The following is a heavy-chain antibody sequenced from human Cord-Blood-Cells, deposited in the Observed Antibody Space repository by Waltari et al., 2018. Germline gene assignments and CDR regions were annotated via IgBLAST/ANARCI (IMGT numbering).Heavy chain of an antibody. CDR1: GFTFSSHG. CDR2: ISYDGSNK. V-gene: IGHV3-30*03. Sequence: QVQLVESGGGVVQPGRSMRLSCAASGFTFSSHGLHWVRQAPGKGLEWVAVISYDGSNKYYADSVKGRFTISRDNSKNTLYLQMNSLRAEDTAVYYCASSGSNFDYWGQGTLVTVSS. CDR3: ASSGSNFDY. J-gene: IGHJ4*02. D-gene: IGHD1-26*01.